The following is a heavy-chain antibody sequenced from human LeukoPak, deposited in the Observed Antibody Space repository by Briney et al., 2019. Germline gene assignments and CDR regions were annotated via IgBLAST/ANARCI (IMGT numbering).Heavy chain of an antibody. V-gene: IGHV3-48*03. J-gene: IGHJ4*02. CDR1: GFTFSSYE. CDR2: ISSSGGTI. Sequence: GGSLRLSCAASGFTFSSYEMNWVRQAPGKGLEWVSYISSSGGTIYYADSVKGRFTISRDNAKNSLYLQMNSLRAEDTAVYYCARSWGFFDYWGQGTLVTVSS. D-gene: IGHD7-27*01. CDR3: ARSWGFFDY.